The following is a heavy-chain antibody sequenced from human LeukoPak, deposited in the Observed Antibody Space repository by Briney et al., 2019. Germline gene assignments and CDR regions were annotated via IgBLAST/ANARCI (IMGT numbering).Heavy chain of an antibody. CDR2: IKSKTDGETT. CDR1: GFTFSNAW. CDR3: PTPPGYYDTSPFDY. J-gene: IGHJ4*02. V-gene: IGHV3-15*01. Sequence: KAGGSLRLSCAASGFTFSNAWMTWVRQAPGKGLEWVGHIKSKTDGETTDYAAPVKGRFTISRDDSKNTLYLQMNSLEIGDTAVYYCPTPPGYYDTSPFDYWGPGTLVTVSS. D-gene: IGHD3-22*01.